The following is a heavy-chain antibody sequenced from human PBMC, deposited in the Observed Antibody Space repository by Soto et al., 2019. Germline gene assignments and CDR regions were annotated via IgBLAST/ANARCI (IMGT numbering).Heavy chain of an antibody. Sequence: GASVKVSCKASGGTFSSYAISWVRQAPGQGLEWMGGIIPICGTANYAQKFQGRVTITADKSTSTAYMELSSLRSEDTAVYYCARRSSSGWYNFDYWGQGTLVTVSS. V-gene: IGHV1-69*06. D-gene: IGHD6-19*01. CDR2: IIPICGTA. CDR1: GGTFSSYA. CDR3: ARRSSSGWYNFDY. J-gene: IGHJ4*02.